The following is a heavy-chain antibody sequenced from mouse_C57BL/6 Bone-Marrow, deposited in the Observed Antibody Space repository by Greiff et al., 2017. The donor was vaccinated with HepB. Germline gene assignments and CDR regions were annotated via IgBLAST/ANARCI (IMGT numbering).Heavy chain of an antibody. CDR2: INPSSGYT. Sequence: LVESGAELAKPGASVKLSCKASGYTFTSYWMHWVKQRPGQGLEWIGYINPSSGYTKYKQKFKDKATLTADKSSSTAYMQLSSLTYEDSAVYYCARCHYYGSSYPLYAMDYWGQGTSVTVAS. D-gene: IGHD1-1*01. CDR3: ARCHYYGSSYPLYAMDY. J-gene: IGHJ4*01. CDR1: GYTFTSYW. V-gene: IGHV1-7*01.